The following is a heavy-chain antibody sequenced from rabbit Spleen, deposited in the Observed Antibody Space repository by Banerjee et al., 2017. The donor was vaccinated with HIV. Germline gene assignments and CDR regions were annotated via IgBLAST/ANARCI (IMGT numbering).Heavy chain of an antibody. V-gene: IGHV1S40*01. J-gene: IGHJ6*01. CDR1: GVSFSGDSY. Sequence: QSLEESGGDLVKPGASLTLTCIASGVSFSGDSYMCWVRQAPGKGLEWIACIDTGSSGFTYFATWAKGRFTISKTSSTMVTLQMTSLTAADTATYFCARDTSSSFSSYGMDLWGQGTLVTVS. CDR2: IDTGSSGFT. D-gene: IGHD1-1*01. CDR3: ARDTSSSFSSYGMDL.